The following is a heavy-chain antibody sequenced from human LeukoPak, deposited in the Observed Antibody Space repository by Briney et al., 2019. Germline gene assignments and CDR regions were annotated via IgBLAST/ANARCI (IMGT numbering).Heavy chain of an antibody. CDR2: MNPNSGNT. V-gene: IGHV1-8*01. CDR1: GGTFSSYA. CDR3: ASSNYDNSGYYTYFDY. J-gene: IGHJ4*02. Sequence: GASVKVSCKASGGTFSSYAISWVRQATGQGLEWMGWMNPNSGNTGYAQKFQGRVTITRNTSISTAYMELGSLRSEDTAVYYCASSNYDNSGYYTYFDYWGQGTLVTVSS. D-gene: IGHD3-22*01.